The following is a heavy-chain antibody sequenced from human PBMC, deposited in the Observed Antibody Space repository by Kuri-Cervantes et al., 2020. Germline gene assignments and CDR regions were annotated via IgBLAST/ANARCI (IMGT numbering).Heavy chain of an antibody. V-gene: IGHV3-30-3*01. Sequence: GESLKISCAASGFTFSDYYMSWIRQAPGKGLEWVAVISYDGSNKYYANSVKGRFTISRDNSKNTLYLQMNSLRAEDTAVYYCARGGEYYDILTGQYGMDVWGQGTTVTVSS. D-gene: IGHD3-9*01. CDR2: ISYDGSNK. CDR3: ARGGEYYDILTGQYGMDV. J-gene: IGHJ6*02. CDR1: GFTFSDYY.